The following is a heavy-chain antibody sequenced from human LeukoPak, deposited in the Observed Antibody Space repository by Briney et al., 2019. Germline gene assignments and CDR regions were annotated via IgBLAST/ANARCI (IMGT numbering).Heavy chain of an antibody. CDR2: IIPIFGTA. V-gene: IGHV1-69*13. Sequence: ASVKVSCKASGGTFSSYAISWVRQAPGQGLEWMGGIIPIFGTANYAQKFQGRVTITADESTSTAYMELSSLRSEDTAVYYCARGPVCSSSSFFLRESYDYYMDVWGKGTTVTVSS. CDR1: GGTFSSYA. D-gene: IGHD6-6*01. J-gene: IGHJ6*03. CDR3: ARGPVCSSSSFFLRESYDYYMDV.